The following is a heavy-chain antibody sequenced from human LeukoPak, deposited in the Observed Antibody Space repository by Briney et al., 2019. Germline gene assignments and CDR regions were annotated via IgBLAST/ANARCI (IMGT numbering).Heavy chain of an antibody. CDR1: GFTFRTYG. Sequence: GGSLRLSCVVSGFTFRTYGMSWVRQAPGKGLEWVSAISGSGDSTYYADSVKGRFTISRDNSKNTLYLQMNSLRAEDTAVYYCKLHRLHGSPDAFDIWGQGTMVTVSS. V-gene: IGHV3-23*01. D-gene: IGHD1-26*01. CDR3: KLHRLHGSPDAFDI. CDR2: ISGSGDST. J-gene: IGHJ3*02.